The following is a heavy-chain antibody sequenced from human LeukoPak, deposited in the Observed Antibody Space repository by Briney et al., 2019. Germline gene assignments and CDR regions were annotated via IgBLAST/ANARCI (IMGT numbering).Heavy chain of an antibody. J-gene: IGHJ4*02. CDR2: ISSSSSTI. V-gene: IGHV3-48*01. D-gene: IGHD5-18*01. CDR1: GFTFSSYS. CDR3: ATAPGKYSYGYQDDY. Sequence: GGSLRLSCAASGFTFSSYSMNWVRQAPGKGLEWVSYISSSSSTIYYADSVKGRFTISRDNAKNSLYLQMNSLRAEDTAVYYCATAPGKYSYGYQDDYWGQGTLVTVSS.